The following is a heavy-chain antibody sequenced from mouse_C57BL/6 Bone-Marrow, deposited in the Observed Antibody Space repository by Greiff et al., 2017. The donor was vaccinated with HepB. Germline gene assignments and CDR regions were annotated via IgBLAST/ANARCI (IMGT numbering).Heavy chain of an antibody. CDR2: IRSKSNNYAT. V-gene: IGHV10-1*01. CDR1: GFSFNTYA. CDR3: VRGGNYPYYYAMDY. Sequence: EVKLMESGGGLVQPKGSLKLSCAASGFSFNTYAMNWVRQAPGKGLEWVARIRSKSNNYATYYADSVKDRFTISRDDSESMLYLQMNNLKTEDTAMYYCVRGGNYPYYYAMDYWGQGTSVTVSS. J-gene: IGHJ4*01. D-gene: IGHD2-1*01.